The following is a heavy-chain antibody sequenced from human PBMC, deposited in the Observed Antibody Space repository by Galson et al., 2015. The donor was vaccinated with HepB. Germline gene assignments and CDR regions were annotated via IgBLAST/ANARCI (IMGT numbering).Heavy chain of an antibody. V-gene: IGHV1-46*01. Sequence: SVKVSCKASGYTFTSYYMHWVRQAPGQGLEWMGIINPSGGSTSYAQKFQGRVTMTRDTSTSTVYMELSSLRSEDTAVYYCARGLNIVVVPAAIRGYSGSWFDPWGQGTLVTVSS. D-gene: IGHD2-2*02. J-gene: IGHJ5*02. CDR3: ARGLNIVVVPAAIRGYSGSWFDP. CDR2: INPSGGST. CDR1: GYTFTSYY.